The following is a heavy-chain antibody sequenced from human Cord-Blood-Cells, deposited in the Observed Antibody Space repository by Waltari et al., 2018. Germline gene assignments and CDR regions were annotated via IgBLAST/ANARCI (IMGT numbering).Heavy chain of an antibody. J-gene: IGHJ4*02. Sequence: QVQLVQSGAEVKKPGSSVKVSCKASGGTFSSYAISWVRQAPGHGLEWMVGIIPIFGTANYAQKFQGRVTITADESTSTAYMELSSLRSEDTAVYYCARDRHGYYDSSGYYYFDYWGQGTLVTVSS. CDR1: GGTFSSYA. D-gene: IGHD3-22*01. CDR3: ARDRHGYYDSSGYYYFDY. CDR2: IIPIFGTA. V-gene: IGHV1-69*01.